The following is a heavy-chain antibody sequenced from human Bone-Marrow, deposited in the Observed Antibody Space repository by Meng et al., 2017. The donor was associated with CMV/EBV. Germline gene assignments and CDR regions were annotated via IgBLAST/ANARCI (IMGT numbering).Heavy chain of an antibody. V-gene: IGHV3-21*01. CDR1: GFTFSSYS. J-gene: IGHJ6*02. CDR2: ISSSSSYI. CDR3: ARDPDVYYGMDV. Sequence: GGSLRLSCAASGFTFSSYSMNWVRQAPGKGLEWVSSISSSSSYIYYADSVKGRFTISRDNAKNSLYLQMNSLRAEDTAVYYCARDPDVYYGMDVWGQGTTVTVSS.